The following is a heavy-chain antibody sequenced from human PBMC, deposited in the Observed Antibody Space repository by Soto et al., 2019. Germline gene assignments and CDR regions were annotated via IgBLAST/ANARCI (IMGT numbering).Heavy chain of an antibody. Sequence: EVQLVESGGGLVQPGGSLRLSCAASGFLFEKYTMNWVRQAPGKGLEWVSYIGATGSIKYYSDSVKGRFSISRDNANHSLHLQMTRLRDDDTAVYYCARRAYGEYHFDNWGQGTLVTVSS. CDR1: GFLFEKYT. CDR2: IGATGSIK. CDR3: ARRAYGEYHFDN. J-gene: IGHJ4*02. V-gene: IGHV3-48*02. D-gene: IGHD4-17*01.